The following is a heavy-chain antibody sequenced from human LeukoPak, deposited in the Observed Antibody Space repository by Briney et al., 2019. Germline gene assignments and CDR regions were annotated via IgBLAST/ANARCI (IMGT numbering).Heavy chain of an antibody. D-gene: IGHD5-18*01. CDR2: ISYDGSNK. J-gene: IGHJ5*02. Sequence: GGSLGLSCAASGFTFSSYAMHWVRQAPGKGLEWVAVISYDGSNKYYADSVKGRFTISRDNSKNTLYLQMNSLRAEDTAVYYCARPLSPTDSMVINPWGQGTLVTVSS. CDR1: GFTFSSYA. CDR3: ARPLSPTDSMVINP. V-gene: IGHV3-30*01.